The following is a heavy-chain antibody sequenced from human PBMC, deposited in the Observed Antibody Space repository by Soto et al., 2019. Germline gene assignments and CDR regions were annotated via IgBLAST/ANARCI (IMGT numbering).Heavy chain of an antibody. CDR1: GFTCSSYG. CDR2: VSYDERNK. Sequence: QVQLVESGGGVVQPGRSLRLSCAASGFTCSSYGMHWVRQAPCMALEWVAFVSYDERNKYSADSVKGRFTISRDNSKNTLYLQMNSLRAEDTAVYYYAKVPVAGYCSMTRYYTLHYWRQGTLVTVSS. J-gene: IGHJ4*02. V-gene: IGHV3-30*18. CDR3: AKVPVAGYCSMTRYYTLHY. D-gene: IGHD2-2*02.